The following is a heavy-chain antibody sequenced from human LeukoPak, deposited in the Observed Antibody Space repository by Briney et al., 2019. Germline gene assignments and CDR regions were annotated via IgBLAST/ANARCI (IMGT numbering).Heavy chain of an antibody. J-gene: IGHJ4*02. CDR2: ISSSSSYI. D-gene: IGHD1-26*01. Sequence: PGGSLRLSCAASGFTFSSYSMNWVRQAPGKGLEWVSSISSSSSYIYYADSVKGRFTIPRDNAKNSLYLQMTSLRAEDTAVYYCARVVGSYYFDYWGQGTLVTVSS. CDR1: GFTFSSYS. CDR3: ARVVGSYYFDY. V-gene: IGHV3-21*01.